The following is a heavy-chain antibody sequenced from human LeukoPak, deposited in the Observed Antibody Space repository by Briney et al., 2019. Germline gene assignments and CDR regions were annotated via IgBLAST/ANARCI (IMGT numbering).Heavy chain of an antibody. CDR1: VDSASSNSAA. V-gene: IGHV6-1*01. Sequence: SQTPSLTSAISVDSASSNSAAWNWIRQSPSRGLEWLGRTYYMSRWYNDSAVSVKSPLTINPDPSTNQSSLQLNSVTPEDTAVYYCARSWANAFDIWGQGTMVTVSS. CDR2: TYYMSRWYN. D-gene: IGHD6-13*01. J-gene: IGHJ3*02. CDR3: ARSWANAFDI.